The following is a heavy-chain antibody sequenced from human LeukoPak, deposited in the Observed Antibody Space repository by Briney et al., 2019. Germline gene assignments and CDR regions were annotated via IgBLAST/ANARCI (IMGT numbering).Heavy chain of an antibody. D-gene: IGHD5-18*01. J-gene: IGHJ4*02. CDR1: GFTFSSYT. Sequence: GGSLRLPCSASGFTFSSYTMHSVPQAPGNGLEWVALILYDGSNKYYADSVKGRFTISRDNSKNTLYLQMNSLRAEDTSLYYCARDQGYTYGPGFDYWGQGTMVTVSS. V-gene: IGHV3-30-3*01. CDR3: ARDQGYTYGPGFDY. CDR2: ILYDGSNK.